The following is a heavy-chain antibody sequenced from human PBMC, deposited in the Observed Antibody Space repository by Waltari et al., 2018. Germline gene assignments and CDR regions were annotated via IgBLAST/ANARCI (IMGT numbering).Heavy chain of an antibody. CDR3: ARGPIVGATAFWYCDL. CDR2: IYHSGST. CDR1: GDSLSSGYY. J-gene: IGHJ2*01. D-gene: IGHD1-26*01. V-gene: IGHV4-38-2*02. Sequence: QVPLQESGPGLVEPSETLSLTCTVSGDSLSSGYYWAWIRQPPGKGLEWIGSIYHSGSTYDNPSLKSRVTISVDTSKNQFSVKLSSVTAADTAVYYCARGPIVGATAFWYCDLWGRGTLVTVSS.